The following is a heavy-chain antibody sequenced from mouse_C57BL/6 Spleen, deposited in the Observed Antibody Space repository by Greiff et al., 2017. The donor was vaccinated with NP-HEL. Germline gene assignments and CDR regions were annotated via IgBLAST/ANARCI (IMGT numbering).Heavy chain of an antibody. CDR2: IHPTSGST. V-gene: IGHV1-64*01. Sequence: VKLQQSGAELVKPGASVKLSCKASGYTFTSYWMHWVKQRPGQGLEWIGMIHPTSGSTNYNEKFKSKATLTVDKSSSTAYMQLSSLTSEDSAVYYCAIYDGSRFAYWGQGTLVTVSA. D-gene: IGHD2-3*01. CDR1: GYTFTSYW. J-gene: IGHJ3*01. CDR3: AIYDGSRFAY.